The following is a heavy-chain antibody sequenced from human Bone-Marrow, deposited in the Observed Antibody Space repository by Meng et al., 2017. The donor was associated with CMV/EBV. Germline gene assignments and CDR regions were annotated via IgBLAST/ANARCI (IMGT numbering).Heavy chain of an antibody. D-gene: IGHD4-17*01. CDR3: AKCESNVNTVTTSFDY. CDR2: ISGGGTTT. J-gene: IGHJ4*02. V-gene: IGHV3-23*01. CDR1: GFTFSTYA. Sequence: GGSLRLSCAASGFTFSTYAMSWVRQAPGKGLEWVSAISGGGTTTYYAGSVRGRFTISRDNSKNTLYLQMNSLRAEDTALYYCAKCESNVNTVTTSFDYWGQRILVTVSS.